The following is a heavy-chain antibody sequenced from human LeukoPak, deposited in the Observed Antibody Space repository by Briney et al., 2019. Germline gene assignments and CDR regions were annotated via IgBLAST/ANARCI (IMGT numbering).Heavy chain of an antibody. CDR2: IYPGDSDS. J-gene: IGHJ4*02. CDR3: ARVSSSGWPDFDF. V-gene: IGHV5-51*06. CDR1: GYSFTSYW. D-gene: IGHD6-19*01. Sequence: GESLKISCRGSGYSFTSYWSGWGRQMSGKGLEWMGMIYPGDSDSRYRPSFEGQVTISADKSSTTAYLQWSSLKASDTAIYFCARVSSSGWPDFDFWGQGTLVTVSS.